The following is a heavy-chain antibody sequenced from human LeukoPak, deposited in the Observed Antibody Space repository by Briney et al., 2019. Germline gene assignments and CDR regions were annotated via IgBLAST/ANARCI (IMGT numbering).Heavy chain of an antibody. Sequence: SETLSLTCAVYGGSFSGYYWSWIRQPPGKGLEWIGEINHSGSTNYNPSLKSRVTISVDTSKNRFSLKLSSVTAADTAVYYCARPQSGYCSGGSCSLGFQHWGQGTLVTVSS. CDR2: INHSGST. CDR3: ARPQSGYCSGGSCSLGFQH. CDR1: GGSFSGYY. D-gene: IGHD2-15*01. J-gene: IGHJ1*01. V-gene: IGHV4-34*01.